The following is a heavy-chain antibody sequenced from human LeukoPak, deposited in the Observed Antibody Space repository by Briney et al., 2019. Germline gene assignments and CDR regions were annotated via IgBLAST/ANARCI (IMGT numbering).Heavy chain of an antibody. Sequence: PGGSLRLSCAASGFTFSNAWMSWVRQAPGKGLEWVGRIKSKTDGGKTDYAAPVKGRFTISRDDSKNKLYLQMNSLKAGDTAVCYCTTDYYYGSGSSDAFDIWGQGTMVTVSS. V-gene: IGHV3-15*01. CDR1: GFTFSNAW. CDR3: TTDYYYGSGSSDAFDI. CDR2: IKSKTDGGKT. J-gene: IGHJ3*02. D-gene: IGHD3-10*01.